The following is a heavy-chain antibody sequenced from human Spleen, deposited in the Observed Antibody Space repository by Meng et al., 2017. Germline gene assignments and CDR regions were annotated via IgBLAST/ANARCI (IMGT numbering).Heavy chain of an antibody. CDR3: AKANTYADS. CDR1: GFSFSLYD. V-gene: IGHV3-30*18. D-gene: IGHD5-18*01. Sequence: VLLMASGGGVGQPGRSLRLSCSASGFSFSLYDMHWVRQAPGKGLEWLALVSYDSTKKYYSDSVRGRFTISRDNSKNTLYLQMNSLRAEDTAVYYCAKANTYADSWGQGTLVTVSS. J-gene: IGHJ5*01. CDR2: VSYDSTKK.